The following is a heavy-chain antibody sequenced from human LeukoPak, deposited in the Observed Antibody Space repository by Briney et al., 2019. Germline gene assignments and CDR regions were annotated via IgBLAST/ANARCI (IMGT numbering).Heavy chain of an antibody. Sequence: PGGSLRLSCAASGFTFSSYSMNWVRQAAWKRLEWVSGTNRRGDITGYAAFVKGRFTISRDNAKNSLYLQMNSLRVEDTALYHCARKGLGGELGGFDSWGQGTLVTVSS. CDR3: ARKGLGGELGGFDS. D-gene: IGHD1-7*01. CDR2: TNRRGDIT. CDR1: GFTFSSYS. J-gene: IGHJ4*02. V-gene: IGHV3-20*01.